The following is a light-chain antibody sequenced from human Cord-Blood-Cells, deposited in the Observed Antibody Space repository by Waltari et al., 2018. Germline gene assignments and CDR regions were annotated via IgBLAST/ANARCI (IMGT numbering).Light chain of an antibody. V-gene: IGKV3-20*01. J-gene: IGKJ3*01. CDR3: QQYGSSPT. CDR1: QSVSSSY. Sequence: EIVLTQSPGTLSLSPGERASQSVSSSYLAWYQQKPGQAPRLLIYGASSRATGIPDRFSGSGSATDFTLTISRLEPEDFAVYYCQQYGSSPTFGPGTKVDIK. CDR2: GAS.